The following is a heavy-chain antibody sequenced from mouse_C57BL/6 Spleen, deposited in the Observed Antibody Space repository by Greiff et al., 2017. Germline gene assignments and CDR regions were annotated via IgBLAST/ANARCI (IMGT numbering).Heavy chain of an antibody. Sequence: EVQLVESGGGLVKPGGSLKLSCAASGFTFSSYAMSWVRQTPEKRLEWVATISDGGSYTYYPDNVKGRFTISRDNAKNNLYLQMSHLKSEDTAMYYCARAHGFPWFAYWGQGTLVTVSA. D-gene: IGHD2-2*01. CDR3: ARAHGFPWFAY. V-gene: IGHV5-4*01. CDR2: ISDGGSYT. J-gene: IGHJ3*01. CDR1: GFTFSSYA.